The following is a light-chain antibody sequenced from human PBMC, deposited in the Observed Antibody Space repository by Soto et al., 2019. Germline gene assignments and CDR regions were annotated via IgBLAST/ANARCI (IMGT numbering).Light chain of an antibody. CDR3: SSYTSSITLV. CDR1: NVDVGAYDY. V-gene: IGLV2-14*03. Sequence: QSVLTQPASVSGSPGQSITISCTGTNVDVGAYDYVSWYQQYPGKAPQLMISDVSHRPSGVSNRFSGSKSGNTASLTISGLQDEDEADYYCSSYTSSITLVFGGGAKLTVL. CDR2: DVS. J-gene: IGLJ2*01.